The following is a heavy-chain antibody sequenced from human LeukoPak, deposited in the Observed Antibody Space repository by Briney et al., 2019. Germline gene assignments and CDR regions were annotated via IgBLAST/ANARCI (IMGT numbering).Heavy chain of an antibody. V-gene: IGHV1-69*13. Sequence: GASVKVSCKASGGTFSSYAISWVRQAPGQGLEWMGGIIPIFGTANYAQKFQGRVTITADESTSTAYMELSSLRSEDTAVYYCARHPLVSGSYLGHFDYWGQGTLVTVSS. D-gene: IGHD1-26*01. J-gene: IGHJ4*02. CDR3: ARHPLVSGSYLGHFDY. CDR2: IIPIFGTA. CDR1: GGTFSSYA.